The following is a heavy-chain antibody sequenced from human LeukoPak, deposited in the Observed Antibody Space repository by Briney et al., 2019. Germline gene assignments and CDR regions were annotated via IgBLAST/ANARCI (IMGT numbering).Heavy chain of an antibody. V-gene: IGHV4-59*01. CDR2: IYYSGST. D-gene: IGHD1-26*01. Sequence: PSETLSLTCTVSGGSISSYYWSWIRQPPGKGLEWIGYIYYSGSTNYNPSLKSRVTISVDTSKNQFSLKLSSVTAADTAVYYCARDLLVGATAFDIWGQGTMVTVSS. J-gene: IGHJ3*02. CDR3: ARDLLVGATAFDI. CDR1: GGSISSYY.